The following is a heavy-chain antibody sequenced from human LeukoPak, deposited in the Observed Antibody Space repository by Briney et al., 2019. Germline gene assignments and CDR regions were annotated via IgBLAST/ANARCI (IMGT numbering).Heavy chain of an antibody. CDR3: ARDSSGSYYDAFDI. J-gene: IGHJ3*02. D-gene: IGHD1-26*01. CDR1: GFTFISYG. CDR2: IRYDGSNK. V-gene: IGHV3-30*02. Sequence: GGSLRLSCAASGFTFISYGMHWVRQAPGKGLEWVAFIRYDGSNKYYADSVKGRFTISRDNSKNTLYLQMKSLRAEDTAVYYCARDSSGSYYDAFDIWGQGTMVTVSS.